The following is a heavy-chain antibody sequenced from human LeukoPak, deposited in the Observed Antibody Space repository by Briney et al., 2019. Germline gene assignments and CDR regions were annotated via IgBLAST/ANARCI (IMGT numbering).Heavy chain of an antibody. J-gene: IGHJ4*02. CDR3: ARGVAVAGTIYFDY. D-gene: IGHD6-19*01. Sequence: GGSLRLSCAASGFTVSSKYMSWVRQAPGKGLEWVSVIHSGGSTYYADSVKGRFTISRDNSKNTLYIQMNSLRAEDTAVYYCARGVAVAGTIYFDYWGQGTLVTVPS. CDR2: IHSGGST. V-gene: IGHV3-53*01. CDR1: GFTVSSKY.